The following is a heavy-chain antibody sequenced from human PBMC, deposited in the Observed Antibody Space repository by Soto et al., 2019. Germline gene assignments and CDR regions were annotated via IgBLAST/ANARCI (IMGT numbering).Heavy chain of an antibody. V-gene: IGHV1-2*02. CDR3: ARSLTEGYCTITGCYTRPLYGMDV. CDR2: INPNSGGT. Sequence: ASVKVSCKASGYTFSGYYIHWLRQAPGQGLEWMGWINPNSGGTNYAQKFQGRITVTRDTPTSTAYMELSRLTSDDTAVYYCARSLTEGYCTITGCYTRPLYGMDVWGQGTTVTVSS. J-gene: IGHJ6*02. D-gene: IGHD2-2*02. CDR1: GYTFSGYY.